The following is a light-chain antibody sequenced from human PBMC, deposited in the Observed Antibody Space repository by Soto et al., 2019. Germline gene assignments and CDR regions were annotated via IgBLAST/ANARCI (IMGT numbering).Light chain of an antibody. Sequence: DIQMTQSPSTLSASVGDRVTITCRASQTISSWLAWYQQKPGKAPKLLIYDASILESGVPSRFSGSGSGTEFSLTISSLQPDDFATYYCLQDYNYPLTFGQGTKVDIK. CDR2: DAS. CDR1: QTISSW. J-gene: IGKJ1*01. CDR3: LQDYNYPLT. V-gene: IGKV1-5*01.